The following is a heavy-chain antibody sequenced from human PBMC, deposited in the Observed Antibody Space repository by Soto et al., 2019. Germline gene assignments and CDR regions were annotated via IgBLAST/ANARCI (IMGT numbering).Heavy chain of an antibody. Sequence: SETLSLTCTVSGGSISSGDYHWSWIRQPPGKGLEWIGYIYYSGSTYYNPSLKSRVTISVDTSKNQFSLKLSSVTAADTAVYYCARDLELRDYYYYGMDVCGQGTTVTVS. CDR3: ARDLELRDYYYYGMDV. J-gene: IGHJ6*02. D-gene: IGHD1-7*01. CDR2: IYYSGST. V-gene: IGHV4-30-4*01. CDR1: GGSISSGDYH.